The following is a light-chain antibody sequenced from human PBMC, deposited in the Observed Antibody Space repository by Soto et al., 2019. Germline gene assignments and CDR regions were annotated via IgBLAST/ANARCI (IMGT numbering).Light chain of an antibody. CDR1: QSIRSW. CDR2: QAS. Sequence: DIQMTQSPSTLSASVEDGVTITCRASQSIRSWLAWYQQKPGKAPKLLIYQASSLESGVPSRFSDSGSGTEFTLTISSLQPDDFATYYCQQYDSYPLTFGGGTKVEIK. J-gene: IGKJ4*01. V-gene: IGKV1-5*03. CDR3: QQYDSYPLT.